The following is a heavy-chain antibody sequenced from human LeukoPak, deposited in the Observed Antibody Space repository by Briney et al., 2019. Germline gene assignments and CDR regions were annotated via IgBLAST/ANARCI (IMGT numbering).Heavy chain of an antibody. CDR3: ARDYRRYCSSTSCVGGTDDAFDI. CDR2: IYTSGST. V-gene: IGHV4-4*07. CDR1: GGSISSYY. J-gene: IGHJ3*02. D-gene: IGHD2-2*01. Sequence: SETLSLTCTVSGGSISSYYWSWIRQPAGKGLEWIGCIYTSGSTNYNPSLKSRVTMSVDTSKNQFSLKLSSVTAADTAVYYCARDYRRYCSSTSCVGGTDDAFDIWGQGTMVTVSS.